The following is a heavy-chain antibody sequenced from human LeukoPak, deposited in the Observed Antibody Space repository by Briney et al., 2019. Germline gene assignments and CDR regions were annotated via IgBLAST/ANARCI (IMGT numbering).Heavy chain of an antibody. V-gene: IGHV1-46*01. D-gene: IGHD1-26*01. Sequence: GASVKVSCKASGYIFTNYYMHWVRQAPGQGLEWMTIINPSGGSTSYAQKFQGRVTMTRDTSTSTVYLELSSLRSEDTAVYYCARGWELLSHVGYYFDYRGQGTLVTVSS. CDR3: ARGWELLSHVGYYFDY. CDR2: INPSGGST. CDR1: GYIFTNYY. J-gene: IGHJ4*02.